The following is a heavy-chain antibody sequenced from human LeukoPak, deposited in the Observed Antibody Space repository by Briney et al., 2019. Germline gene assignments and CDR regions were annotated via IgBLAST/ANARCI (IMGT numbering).Heavy chain of an antibody. CDR1: GGSISSSSYY. CDR3: ARDIVNTYYDFWSGYYRNWFDP. V-gene: IGHV4-39*07. J-gene: IGHJ5*02. Sequence: SETLSLTCTVSGGSISSSSYYWGWIRQPPGKGLEWIGSIYYSGSTYYNPSLKSRVTISVDTSKNQFSLKLSSVTAAGTAVYYCARDIVNTYYDFWSGYYRNWFDPWGQGTLVTVSS. D-gene: IGHD3-3*01. CDR2: IYYSGST.